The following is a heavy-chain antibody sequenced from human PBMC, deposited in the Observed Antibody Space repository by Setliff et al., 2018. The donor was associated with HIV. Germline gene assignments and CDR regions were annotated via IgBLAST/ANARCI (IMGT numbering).Heavy chain of an antibody. Sequence: SETLSLTRAVSGGSISSAYWSWVRQPPGKGLEWTGYIYSGRITKYNPSLKSRVTISVDTSKHRFSLALRSVTAADTAVYYCARTRSGTYYGEMNWFDPWGQGILVTVSS. D-gene: IGHD3-10*01. CDR2: IYSGRIT. CDR3: ARTRSGTYYGEMNWFDP. CDR1: GGSISSAY. V-gene: IGHV4-59*08. J-gene: IGHJ5*02.